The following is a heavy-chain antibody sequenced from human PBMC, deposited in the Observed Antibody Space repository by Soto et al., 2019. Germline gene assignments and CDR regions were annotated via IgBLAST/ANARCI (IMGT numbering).Heavy chain of an antibody. D-gene: IGHD1-1*01. Sequence: EVQLVESGGGLVKPGGSLRLSCAASGFTFSSYSINWVRQAPGRGLEWVSSISSRSVYIYYAASVKGRFTISRDNARNSLDLQMNSLRAEDAAVYYCAREGARDDDNYGMDVWGQGTTVTVAS. J-gene: IGHJ6*02. CDR2: ISSRSVYI. V-gene: IGHV3-21*01. CDR1: GFTFSSYS. CDR3: AREGARDDDNYGMDV.